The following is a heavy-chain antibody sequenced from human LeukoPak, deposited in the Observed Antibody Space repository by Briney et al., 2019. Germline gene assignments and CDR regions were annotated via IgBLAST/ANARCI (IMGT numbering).Heavy chain of an antibody. D-gene: IGHD6-13*01. CDR3: AKGSIAADDAKTTLDY. CDR1: GFTLTSYA. CDR2: ISGSGGST. J-gene: IGHJ4*02. Sequence: GGSLRLSCAASGFTLTSYAMSWVRQAPRKGLERVSAISGSGGSTYYADSVRGRFTISRDNSKNTLYVQMNSLRVEDKAVYYCAKGSIAADDAKTTLDYWGQGTLVTVCS. V-gene: IGHV3-23*01.